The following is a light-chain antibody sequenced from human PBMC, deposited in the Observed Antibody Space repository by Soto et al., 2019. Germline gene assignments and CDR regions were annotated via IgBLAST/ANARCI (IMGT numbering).Light chain of an antibody. Sequence: EIVMTQSPATLSVSPGERATLSCRASQSVSINLAWFQQKPGQAPRLLIHRASTRDTDIPARFSGSGSGTEFTLPISRLEPEDFAVYYCQQYGSSGTFGQGTKVDIK. CDR2: RAS. CDR3: QQYGSSGT. CDR1: QSVSIN. V-gene: IGKV3-15*01. J-gene: IGKJ1*01.